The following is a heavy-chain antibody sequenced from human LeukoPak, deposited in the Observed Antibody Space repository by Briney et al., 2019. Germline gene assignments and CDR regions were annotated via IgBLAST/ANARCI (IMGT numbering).Heavy chain of an antibody. CDR1: GGSISSGGYS. Sequence: SETLSLTCAVSGGSISSGGYSWSWIRQPPGKGLEWIGYIYHSGSTYYNPSLKSRVTISVDRSKNQFSLKLSSVTAADTAVYYCARGTGYSSSWLDYWGQGTLVTVSS. CDR2: IYHSGST. V-gene: IGHV4-30-2*01. J-gene: IGHJ4*02. CDR3: ARGTGYSSSWLDY. D-gene: IGHD6-13*01.